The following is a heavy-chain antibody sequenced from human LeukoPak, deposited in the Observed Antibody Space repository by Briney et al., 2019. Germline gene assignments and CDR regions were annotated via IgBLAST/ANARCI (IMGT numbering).Heavy chain of an antibody. Sequence: GASVTVSCKASGYIFTGYCMHWVRQAPGQGLEWMGWINPNSGGTNSAQKFQGRVTMTRDTSISTAYMELSRLTSDDTAVYYCARHPYSGSYHFDYWGQGTLVTVSS. CDR1: GYIFTGYC. D-gene: IGHD1-26*01. CDR2: INPNSGGT. V-gene: IGHV1-2*02. CDR3: ARHPYSGSYHFDY. J-gene: IGHJ4*02.